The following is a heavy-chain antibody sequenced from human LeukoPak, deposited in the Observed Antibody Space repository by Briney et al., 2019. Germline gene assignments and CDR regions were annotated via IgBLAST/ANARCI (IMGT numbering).Heavy chain of an antibody. CDR1: GFTFSSYG. D-gene: IGHD6-13*01. Sequence: GRSLRLSCAASGFTFSSYGMHWVRQAPGKGLEWVAVISYDGSNKYYADSVKGRFTISRDNSKNTLYLQMNSLRAEDTAVYYCAKGSGYSSSWPPYYYGMDVWGQGTTVTVSS. J-gene: IGHJ6*02. CDR3: AKGSGYSSSWPPYYYGMDV. CDR2: ISYDGSNK. V-gene: IGHV3-30*18.